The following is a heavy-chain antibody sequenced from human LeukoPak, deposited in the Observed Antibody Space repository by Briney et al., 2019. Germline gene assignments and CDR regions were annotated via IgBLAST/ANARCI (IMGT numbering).Heavy chain of an antibody. D-gene: IGHD5-12*01. CDR2: IWYDGSNK. V-gene: IGHV3-33*06. J-gene: IGHJ3*02. Sequence: PGGSLRLSCAASGFTFSSYGMHWVRQAPGKGLEWVAVIWYDGSNKYYADSVKGRFTISRDNSKNTLYLQMNSLRAEDTAVYYCAKPAPIVATIRSAFDIWGQGTMVTVSS. CDR3: AKPAPIVATIRSAFDI. CDR1: GFTFSSYG.